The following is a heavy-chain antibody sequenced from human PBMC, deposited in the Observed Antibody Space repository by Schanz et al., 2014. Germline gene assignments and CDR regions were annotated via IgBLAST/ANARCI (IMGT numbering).Heavy chain of an antibody. CDR3: AKDLHSNSGNYYSYYFDS. CDR1: GFNFANHA. J-gene: IGHJ4*02. V-gene: IGHV3-30*18. Sequence: QVQLVESGGGVVQPERSLRLSCAASGFNFANHAIHWVRQGQGNGLQWVAVISSDGSKKLYADSVKARFTISRDNSKNSVSLQMDSLRPEDTAVYFCAKDLHSNSGNYYSYYFDSWGPRALVTVSS. CDR2: ISSDGSKK. D-gene: IGHD3-10*01.